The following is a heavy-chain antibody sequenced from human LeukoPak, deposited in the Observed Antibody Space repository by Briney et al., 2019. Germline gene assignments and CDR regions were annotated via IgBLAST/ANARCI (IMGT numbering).Heavy chain of an antibody. CDR1: GCTFSSYA. J-gene: IGHJ4*02. V-gene: IGHV3-23*01. CDR3: AKDIASVVGAPTDY. D-gene: IGHD1-26*01. Sequence: GGSLRLSCAASGCTFSSYAMSWVRQAPGKGLEWVSAISGSGGSTYYPDTVNARSTISRDNSKNPLYLQMNSPRAEDTAVYYCAKDIASVVGAPTDYWGQGTLVTVSS. CDR2: ISGSGGST.